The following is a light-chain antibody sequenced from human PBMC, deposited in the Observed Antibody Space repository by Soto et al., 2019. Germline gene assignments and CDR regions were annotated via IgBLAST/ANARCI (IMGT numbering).Light chain of an antibody. CDR1: QSVSSSY. J-gene: IGKJ2*01. Sequence: EIVWTQSPGTLSLSPGERATLSCRASQSVSSSYLAWYQQKPGQAPRLLIYGASSRATGIPDRFSGSGSGTDFSLTISRLEYEDFAVYYCQQYGSSPPYTFGQGTKLEIK. CDR3: QQYGSSPPYT. V-gene: IGKV3-20*01. CDR2: GAS.